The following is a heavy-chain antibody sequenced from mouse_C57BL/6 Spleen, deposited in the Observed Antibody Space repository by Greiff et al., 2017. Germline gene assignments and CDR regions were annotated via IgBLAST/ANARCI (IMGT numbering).Heavy chain of an antibody. CDR1: GYTFPSYW. V-gene: IGHV1-61*01. J-gene: IGHJ1*03. D-gene: IGHD2-3*01. Sequence: QVQLQQPGAELVRPGSSVKLSCKASGYTFPSYWMDWVKQRPGQGLEWIGNIYPSDSETHYNQKFKDKATLTVDKSSSTAYMQLSSLTSEDSAVYYCARLTYDYGYFDVWGTGTTVTVSS. CDR2: IYPSDSET. CDR3: ARLTYDYGYFDV.